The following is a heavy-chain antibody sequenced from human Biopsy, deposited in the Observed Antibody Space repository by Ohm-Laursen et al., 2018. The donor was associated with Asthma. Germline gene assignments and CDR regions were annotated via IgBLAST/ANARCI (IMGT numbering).Heavy chain of an antibody. Sequence: SLRLSCTASGFTFSHYGMHWVRQAPGKGLEWIAVISFDGKNKYYGDSVRGRLTVSRDNSNNTLFLQMNRLRGEDSALYFCARDQRYKVQGPFFYGMDVWGQGTTVTVSS. CDR3: ARDQRYKVQGPFFYGMDV. D-gene: IGHD1-14*01. V-gene: IGHV3-30*19. CDR1: GFTFSHYG. CDR2: ISFDGKNK. J-gene: IGHJ6*02.